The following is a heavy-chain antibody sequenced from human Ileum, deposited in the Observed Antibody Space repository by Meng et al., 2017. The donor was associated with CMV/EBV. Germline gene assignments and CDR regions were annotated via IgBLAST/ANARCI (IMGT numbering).Heavy chain of an antibody. CDR3: ARGPGGFGDFNFDY. J-gene: IGHJ4*02. Sequence: VQLQEPSPGLVKPSSTLALTCTVSGDSITFCFWSWIRQPAGKALEWIGRIYHGGNTNYNPSLKSRVTLSVDTSKNQFSMRLTSVTAADTAVYYCARGPGGFGDFNFDYWGQGTLVTVSS. CDR2: IYHGGNT. V-gene: IGHV4-4*07. CDR1: GDSITFCF. D-gene: IGHD3-16*01.